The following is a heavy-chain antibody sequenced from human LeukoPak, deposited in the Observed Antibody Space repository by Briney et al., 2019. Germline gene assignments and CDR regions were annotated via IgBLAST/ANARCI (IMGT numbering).Heavy chain of an antibody. CDR1: GGSFSGYY. V-gene: IGHV4-34*01. J-gene: IGHJ5*02. CDR2: INHSGST. Sequence: SETLSLTCAVYGGSFSGYYWSWIRQPPGKGLEWIGEINHSGSTYYNPSLKSRVTISVDTSKNQFSLKLSSVTAADTAVYCCTRGHPGVVRGTNWFDPWGQGTLVTVSS. D-gene: IGHD3-10*01. CDR3: TRGHPGVVRGTNWFDP.